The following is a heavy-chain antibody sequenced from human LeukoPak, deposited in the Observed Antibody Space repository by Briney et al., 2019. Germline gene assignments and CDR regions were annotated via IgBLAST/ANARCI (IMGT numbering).Heavy chain of an antibody. Sequence: GGSLRLSCAASGFTVSSNYMNWVRQAPGKGLEWVSIIYSGDNTYYADSVKGRFTISRDNSKNTLYLQMNSLRVEDTAVYYCARERTTTVVRYGMDVWGQGTTVTVSS. CDR3: ARERTTTVVRYGMDV. V-gene: IGHV3-66*01. CDR1: GFTVSSNY. D-gene: IGHD4-23*01. J-gene: IGHJ6*02. CDR2: IYSGDNT.